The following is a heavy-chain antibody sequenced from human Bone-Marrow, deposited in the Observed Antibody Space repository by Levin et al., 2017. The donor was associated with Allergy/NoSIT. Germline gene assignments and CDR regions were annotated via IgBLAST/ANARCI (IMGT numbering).Heavy chain of an antibody. V-gene: IGHV4-59*01. CDR2: IYYRGTT. J-gene: IGHJ6*03. D-gene: IGHD3-10*01. CDR3: ARMVTVVRGIIVPSYYFMDV. CDR1: GGSINNYY. Sequence: RSSETLSLTCSVSGGSINNYYWTWVRQSPGAGLEWIGYIYYRGTTNYNSSLESRVTISVDTSRHQFYLTLNSVTAADTARYYCARMVTVVRGIIVPSYYFMDVWGKGTTVTVSS.